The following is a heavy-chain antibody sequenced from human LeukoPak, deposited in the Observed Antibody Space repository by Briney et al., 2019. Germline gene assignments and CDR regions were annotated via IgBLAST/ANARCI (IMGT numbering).Heavy chain of an antibody. V-gene: IGHV4-59*01. CDR3: ARSRPYSSGWYPPGY. CDR1: GGSISSYY. J-gene: IGHJ4*02. Sequence: PSETLSLTCTVSGGSISSYYWSWIRQPPGKGLGWIGYIYYSGSTNYNPSLKSRVTISVDTSKNQFSLKLSSVTAADTAVYYCARSRPYSSGWYPPGYWGQGTLVTVSS. D-gene: IGHD6-19*01. CDR2: IYYSGST.